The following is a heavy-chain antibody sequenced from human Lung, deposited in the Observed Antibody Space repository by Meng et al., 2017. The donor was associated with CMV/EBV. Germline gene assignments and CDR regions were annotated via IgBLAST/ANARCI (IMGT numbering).Heavy chain of an antibody. CDR2: INANSGAT. J-gene: IGHJ4*02. Sequence: YTFTGYYRQWGRQAPGQGLEWMGWINANSGATNYAQKFQGRVTMTRDTSITTAYMELSRLRSDDTALYYCARFNAIFYDSSGHYYDHWGQGALVTVSS. V-gene: IGHV1-2*02. CDR1: YTFTGYY. CDR3: ARFNAIFYDSSGHYYDH. D-gene: IGHD3-22*01.